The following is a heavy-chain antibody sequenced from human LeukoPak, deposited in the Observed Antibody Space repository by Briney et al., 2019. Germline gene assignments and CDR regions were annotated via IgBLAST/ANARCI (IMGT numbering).Heavy chain of an antibody. CDR3: ARGSTITTDDNWFDP. CDR2: ISWNSVSI. Sequence: GGSLRLSCAASGFTFDDYAMHWVRQAPGEGLEWVSGISWNSVSINYADSVKGRFTISRDNAKNSLYLQMNSLRAEDTALYYCARGSTITTDDNWFDPWGQGTLVTVSS. J-gene: IGHJ5*02. V-gene: IGHV3-9*01. CDR1: GFTFDDYA. D-gene: IGHD4-11*01.